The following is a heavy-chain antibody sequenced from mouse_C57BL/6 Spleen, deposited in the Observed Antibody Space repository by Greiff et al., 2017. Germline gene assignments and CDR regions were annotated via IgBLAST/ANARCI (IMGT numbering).Heavy chain of an antibody. CDR3: ARGEDYYGSRN. V-gene: IGHV3-6*01. J-gene: IGHJ2*01. CDR1: GYSITSGYY. CDR2: ISYDGSN. Sequence: ESGPGLVKPSQSLSLTCSVTGYSITSGYYWNWIRQFPGNKLEWMGYISYDGSNNYNPSLKNRISITRDTSKNQFFLKLNSVTTEDTATYYCARGEDYYGSRNWGQGTTLTVSS. D-gene: IGHD1-1*01.